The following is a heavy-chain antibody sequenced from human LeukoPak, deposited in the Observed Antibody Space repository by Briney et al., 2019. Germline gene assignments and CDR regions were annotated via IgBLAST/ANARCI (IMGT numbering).Heavy chain of an antibody. CDR2: ISSSSSYI. CDR3: ARAKTAAVIDY. D-gene: IGHD6-13*01. V-gene: IGHV3-21*01. J-gene: IGHJ4*02. CDR1: GFSFRSHG. Sequence: PGGSLRLSCAASGFSFRSHGMNWVRQAPGKGLEWVSSISSSSSYIYYADSVKGRFTISRDNAKNSLYLQMNSLRAEDTAVNYCARAKTAAVIDYWGQGTLVTVSS.